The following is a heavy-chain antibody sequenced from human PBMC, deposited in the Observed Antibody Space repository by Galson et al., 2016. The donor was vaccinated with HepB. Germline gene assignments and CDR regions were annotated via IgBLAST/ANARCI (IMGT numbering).Heavy chain of an antibody. CDR2: VIPVLGTS. D-gene: IGHD6-13*01. CDR3: ATSSSSWYGDAY. J-gene: IGHJ4*02. Sequence: SVKVSCKASGGTSSKNVLSWVRQAPGQGLEWMGGVIPVLGTSYYAQKFQDRITITADTSTGTSYMEVSSLKSDDTAVYFCATSSSSWYGDAYWGQGTLVTVSS. V-gene: IGHV1-69*10. CDR1: GGTSSKNV.